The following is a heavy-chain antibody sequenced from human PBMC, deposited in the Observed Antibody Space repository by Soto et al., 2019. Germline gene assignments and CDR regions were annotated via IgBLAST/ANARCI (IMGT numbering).Heavy chain of an antibody. D-gene: IGHD3-10*01. Sequence: TPSLPCPFSGGPHRRGGFFWSRIRQHPGKGPGWIGYIYYSGSTYYNPSLKSRVTISVDTSKNQFSLKLSSVTAADTAVYYCAREREYYGSGSYSYYYYYMDVWGKGTTVTVSS. V-gene: IGHV4-31*03. CDR3: AREREYYGSGSYSYYYYYMDV. J-gene: IGHJ6*03. CDR1: GGPHRRGGFF. CDR2: IYYSGST.